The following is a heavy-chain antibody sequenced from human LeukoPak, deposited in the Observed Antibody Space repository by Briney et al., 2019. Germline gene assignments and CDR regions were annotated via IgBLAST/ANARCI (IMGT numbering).Heavy chain of an antibody. CDR1: GFTFRSYA. CDR3: ASFHGGSPPDRWFGP. D-gene: IGHD4-23*01. J-gene: IGHJ5*02. V-gene: IGHV3-23*01. CDR2: ISGGGGTI. Sequence: GGSLRLSCAASGFTFRSYAMTWVRQAPGKGLEWVSAISGGGGTIYYADSVRGRFTISRDNSKNALYLQLSSLGLEDTATYYCASFHGGSPPDRWFGPWGQGTLVTVSS.